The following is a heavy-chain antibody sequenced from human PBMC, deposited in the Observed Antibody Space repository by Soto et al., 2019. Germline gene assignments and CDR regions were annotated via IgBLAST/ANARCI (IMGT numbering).Heavy chain of an antibody. D-gene: IGHD1-26*01. CDR3: ARDVGAFDI. V-gene: IGHV3-48*03. CDR2: ISSSGSTI. CDR1: GFTFSSSE. Sequence: EVQLVESGGGLVQPGGSLRLSCAASGFTFSSSEMNWVRQAPGKGLEWPSYISSSGSTIYYSAADSVKGRFTISRDNAKNSLYLQMSSLRAEDTAVYYCARDVGAFDIWGQGTMVTVSS. J-gene: IGHJ3*02.